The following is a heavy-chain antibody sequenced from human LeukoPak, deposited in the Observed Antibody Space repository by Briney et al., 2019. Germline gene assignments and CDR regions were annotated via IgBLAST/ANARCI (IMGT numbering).Heavy chain of an antibody. CDR3: AKGDYSVVLTGRQNWFGP. CDR1: GFNFFTYG. V-gene: IGHV3-33*05. CDR2: ISYDGSKK. J-gene: IGHJ5*02. D-gene: IGHD3-9*01. Sequence: GGSLRLSCAAPGFNFFTYGMHWVRQAPGKGLEWVAVISYDGSKKYYADSVKGRFTISRDNSKNTLYLQMNSLRVECTAVYYWAKGDYSVVLTGRQNWFGPWGQGTLVTVSS.